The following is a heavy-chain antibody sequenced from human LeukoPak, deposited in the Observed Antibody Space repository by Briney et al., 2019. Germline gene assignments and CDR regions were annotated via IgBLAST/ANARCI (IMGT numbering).Heavy chain of an antibody. J-gene: IGHJ5*02. Sequence: PSETLSLTCAVYGVFFSGYYWSWIRQPPGKGLEWIGEINHSGSTNYNPSLKSRVTISVDTSKNQFSLKLSSVTAADTAVYYCASRQTRSVRRFDPWGQGTLVTVSS. D-gene: IGHD2-2*01. V-gene: IGHV4-34*01. CDR2: INHSGST. CDR3: ASRQTRSVRRFDP. CDR1: GVFFSGYY.